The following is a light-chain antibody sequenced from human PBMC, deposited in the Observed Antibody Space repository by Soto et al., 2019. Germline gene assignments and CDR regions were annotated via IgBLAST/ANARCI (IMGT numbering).Light chain of an antibody. CDR1: QSVSSW. Sequence: EIVLTQSPATLSLSPGERATLSSRASQSVSSWLAWYQQKPGQAPRLLIYDASNRATGIPARFSGSGSGTDFTLTISSLEPEDFAVYYCQQRVNWLTFGGGTKVEIK. CDR3: QQRVNWLT. J-gene: IGKJ4*01. CDR2: DAS. V-gene: IGKV3-11*01.